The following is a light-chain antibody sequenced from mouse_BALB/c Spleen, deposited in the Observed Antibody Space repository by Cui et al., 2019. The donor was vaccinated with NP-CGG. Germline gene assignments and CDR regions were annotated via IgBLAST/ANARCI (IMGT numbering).Light chain of an antibody. CDR2: GTN. CDR3: ALWYSNHWV. V-gene: IGLV1*01. Sequence: QAVVTQESPLTTSPGETVTLTCRSSTGAGTTSNYANWVQEKPDHLFTGLIGGTNNRAPGVPARFSGSLIGDKAALTITGAQTEDEAIYFCALWYSNHWVFGGGTKLTVL. CDR1: TGAGTTSNY. J-gene: IGLJ1*01.